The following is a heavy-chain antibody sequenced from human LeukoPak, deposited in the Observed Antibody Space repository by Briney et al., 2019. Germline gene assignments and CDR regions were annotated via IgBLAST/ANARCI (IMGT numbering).Heavy chain of an antibody. CDR1: GFTLDDHG. Sequence: GGSLRLSCAASGFTLDDHGMSWVRQTPGKGLEWVSVINWNGDSTGYANSVKDRFNISRNNVKNSLFLQMNSLRAEDTGLYYCASGDRNGWYFDCWGQGTLVTVSS. CDR2: INWNGDST. CDR3: ASGDRNGWYFDC. D-gene: IGHD6-19*01. V-gene: IGHV3-20*04. J-gene: IGHJ4*02.